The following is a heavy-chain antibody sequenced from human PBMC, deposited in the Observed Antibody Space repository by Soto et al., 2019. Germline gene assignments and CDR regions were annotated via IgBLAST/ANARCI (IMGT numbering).Heavy chain of an antibody. CDR2: ITGGGGST. Sequence: GGSLRLSCAASGFTFSSYAMSWVRQAPGKGLEWVSAITGGGGSTYYADSVKGRFTISRDNSKNTLYLQMNSLRAEDTAVYYCAKDLGGWGGGYNLDEDYWGQGTLVTVSS. V-gene: IGHV3-23*01. J-gene: IGHJ4*02. D-gene: IGHD5-12*01. CDR1: GFTFSSYA. CDR3: AKDLGGWGGGYNLDEDY.